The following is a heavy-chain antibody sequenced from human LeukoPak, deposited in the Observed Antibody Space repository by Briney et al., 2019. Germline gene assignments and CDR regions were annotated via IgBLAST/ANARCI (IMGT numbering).Heavy chain of an antibody. D-gene: IGHD3-3*01. CDR3: ANTLETYYDFWSGYHFDY. Sequence: GGSLRPSCAASGFTFSSYWMHWVRQAPGKGLVWVSRINSDGSSTSYADSVKGRFTISRDNAKNTLYLQMNSLRAEDTAVYYCANTLETYYDFWSGYHFDYWGQGTLVTVSS. J-gene: IGHJ4*02. CDR2: INSDGSST. V-gene: IGHV3-74*01. CDR1: GFTFSSYW.